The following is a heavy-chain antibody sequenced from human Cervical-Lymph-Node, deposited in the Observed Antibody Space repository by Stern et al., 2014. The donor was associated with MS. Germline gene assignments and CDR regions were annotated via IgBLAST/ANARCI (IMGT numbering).Heavy chain of an antibody. CDR1: GYTFTDYY. V-gene: IGHV1-2*06. CDR3: ARGKSTSWSGDY. J-gene: IGHJ4*02. CDR2: INPNSGGT. D-gene: IGHD3-3*01. Sequence: DQLVESGAEVKMPGAPVKVSCKASGYTFTDYYLHWIRQAPGQGLEWVGRINPNSGGTNSAQRFQGRVTMTRDTSLSTAYMELTRLTSDDTAVYYCARGKSTSWSGDYWGQGTLVTVSS.